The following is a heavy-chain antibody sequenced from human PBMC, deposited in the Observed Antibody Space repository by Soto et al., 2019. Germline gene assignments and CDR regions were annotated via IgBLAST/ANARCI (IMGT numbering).Heavy chain of an antibody. J-gene: IGHJ6*02. Sequence: GSLRLSCTASGFTFSTSAMSWVRQAPGRGLEWVSGISGSGAGTYYADSVKGRFTISRDNSKNTLYLQMSGLRAEDAAVYYCAKGPTVFGAVISFDYYYGMYVWGQGTTVTVYS. CDR1: GFTFSTSA. CDR2: ISGSGAGT. V-gene: IGHV3-23*01. D-gene: IGHD3-3*01. CDR3: AKGPTVFGAVISFDYYYGMYV.